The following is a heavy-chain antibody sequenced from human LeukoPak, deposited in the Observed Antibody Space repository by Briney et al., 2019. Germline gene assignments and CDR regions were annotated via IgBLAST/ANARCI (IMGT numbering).Heavy chain of an antibody. CDR3: AKAGGYSGYGDY. CDR1: GFTFSSYG. V-gene: IGHV3-30*02. J-gene: IGHJ4*02. D-gene: IGHD5-12*01. Sequence: GGSLRLSCAASGFTFSSYGMHWVRQAPGKGLEWVAFIRYDGSNKYYADSVKGRFTISRDNSKNTLYLQMNSLRAEGTAVYYCAKAGGYSGYGDYWGQGTLVTVSS. CDR2: IRYDGSNK.